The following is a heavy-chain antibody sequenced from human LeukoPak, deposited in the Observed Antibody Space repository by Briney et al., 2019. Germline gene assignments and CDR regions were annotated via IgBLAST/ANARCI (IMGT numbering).Heavy chain of an antibody. CDR1: GGSISSGSYS. Sequence: SETLSLTCTVSGGSISSGSYSWSWIRQPAGKGLEWIGEINHSGSTNYNPSLKSRVTISVDTSKNQFSLKLSSVTAAETAVYYCASRGPYGSGSYYWNWFDPWGQGTLVTVSS. V-gene: IGHV4-61*10. CDR3: ASRGPYGSGSYYWNWFDP. CDR2: INHSGST. J-gene: IGHJ5*02. D-gene: IGHD3-10*01.